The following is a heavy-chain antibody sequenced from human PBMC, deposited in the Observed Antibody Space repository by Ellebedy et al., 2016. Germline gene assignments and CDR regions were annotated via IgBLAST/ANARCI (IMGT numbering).Heavy chain of an antibody. CDR2: ISAYNGNT. CDR3: ARGGSASAGLFDAFDL. Sequence: ASVKVSCKASGYTFTSYGISWVRQAPGQGLEWMGWISAYNGNTNYAQKLQGRVTITRDASISTVYMELSSLRSDDTIVYYCARGGSASAGLFDAFDLWGKGTMVTVSS. CDR1: GYTFTSYG. V-gene: IGHV1-18*01. D-gene: IGHD6-13*01. J-gene: IGHJ3*01.